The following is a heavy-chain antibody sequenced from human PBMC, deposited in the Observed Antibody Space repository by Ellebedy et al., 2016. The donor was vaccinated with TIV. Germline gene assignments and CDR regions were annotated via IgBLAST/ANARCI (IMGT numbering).Heavy chain of an antibody. Sequence: MPGGSLRLSCTVSGGSISSSSYYWGWIRQTPGKGLEWIGSIYYSGSTYYNPSLKSRVTISGDTPKNQFSLKLNSVTAADTAVYYCAIFALGDSRGKVDYWGQGTLVTVSS. CDR2: IYYSGST. D-gene: IGHD3-16*01. V-gene: IGHV4-39*01. CDR1: GGSISSSSYY. J-gene: IGHJ4*02. CDR3: AIFALGDSRGKVDY.